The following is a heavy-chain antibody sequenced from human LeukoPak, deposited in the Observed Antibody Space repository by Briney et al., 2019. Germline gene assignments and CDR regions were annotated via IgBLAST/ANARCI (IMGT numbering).Heavy chain of an antibody. CDR1: GFTFSNYW. J-gene: IGHJ4*02. CDR2: INSDWTST. D-gene: IGHD3-10*01. V-gene: IGHV3-74*01. CDR3: ARDIDYKGNGRHFDY. Sequence: PGGSLRLSCAASGFTFSNYWMHWVRQTPGKGLVWVSRINSDWTSTSYADSVKGRFTISRDNAKNTLYLQLSSLRVDDTGVYYCARDIDYKGNGRHFDYWGRGTLVTVFS.